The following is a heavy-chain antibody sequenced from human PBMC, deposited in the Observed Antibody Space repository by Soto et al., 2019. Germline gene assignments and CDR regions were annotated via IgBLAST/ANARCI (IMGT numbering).Heavy chain of an antibody. J-gene: IGHJ4*02. CDR2: IYWDDDK. V-gene: IGHV2-5*02. CDR3: AHTMAPRIFDY. CDR1: GFSLITSGVG. Sequence: QITLKEAGPTLVKPTQTLTLTCSFSGFSLITSGVGVGWIRQPPGKAREWLALIYWDDDKGYSTSLKSRLTVTXXTSKNQVVLTMTNMDPADTATYYCAHTMAPRIFDYWGQGILVTVSS.